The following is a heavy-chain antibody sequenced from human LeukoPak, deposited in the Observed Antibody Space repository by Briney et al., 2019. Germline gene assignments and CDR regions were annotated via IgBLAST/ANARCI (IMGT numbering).Heavy chain of an antibody. CDR3: ARHTAPDS. V-gene: IGHV4-59*08. CDR2: IYYSGST. CDR1: GASISSFY. J-gene: IGHJ4*02. Sequence: PSETLSPACAVSGASISSFYWTWIRQPSGKGLEWIGNIYYSGSTNYNPSLKSRATTSIDSSKNQFSLKLSSVTAADTAVYYCARHTAPDSWGRGTLVTVSS. D-gene: IGHD5-18*01.